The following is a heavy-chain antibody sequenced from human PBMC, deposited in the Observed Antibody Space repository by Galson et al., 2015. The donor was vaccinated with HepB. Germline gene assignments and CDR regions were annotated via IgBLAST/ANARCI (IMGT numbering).Heavy chain of an antibody. CDR1: GHSFTKYA. J-gene: IGHJ6*02. CDR3: ASSPPTIRDYYYYGMDV. CDR2: INANTGNP. Sequence: SVKVSCKASGHSFTKYAMNWVRQAPGQGLEWMGWINANTGNPTYAQGFTGRFVFSLDTSVSTSYLQINSLKAEDTAVYYCASSPPTIRDYYYYGMDVWGQGTTVTVSS. V-gene: IGHV7-4-1*02.